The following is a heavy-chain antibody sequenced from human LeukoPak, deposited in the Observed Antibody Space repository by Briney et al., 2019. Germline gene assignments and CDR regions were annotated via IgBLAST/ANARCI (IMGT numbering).Heavy chain of an antibody. V-gene: IGHV3-23*01. D-gene: IGHD3-9*01. CDR2: ITGSDGSS. CDR1: GFTFTNYA. Sequence: GTSLRLSCVASGFTFTNYAMSWVRQPPGKGLEWVSAITGSDGSSYYPDSVKGRFTISRDNSKNTLYLQVNRLRAEDTAVYHCAKWGDYDILTGYYVPDYWGQGTLVTVSS. CDR3: AKWGDYDILTGYYVPDY. J-gene: IGHJ4*02.